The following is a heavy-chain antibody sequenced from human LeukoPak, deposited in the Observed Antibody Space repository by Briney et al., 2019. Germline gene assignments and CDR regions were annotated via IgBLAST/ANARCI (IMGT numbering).Heavy chain of an antibody. CDR1: GGYFSGYY. D-gene: IGHD3-22*01. V-gene: IGHV4-34*01. J-gene: IGHJ6*03. CDR3: ARGAVTGITVIVGAYYMDV. Sequence: SETLSLTCAVYGGYFSGYYWSWIRQPPGKGLEWVGEINHSGSTNYKPSLKSRVTISVDTSKNQFSLKLSSVTAADTAVYYCARGAVTGITVIVGAYYMDVWGKGTSVTVSS. CDR2: INHSGST.